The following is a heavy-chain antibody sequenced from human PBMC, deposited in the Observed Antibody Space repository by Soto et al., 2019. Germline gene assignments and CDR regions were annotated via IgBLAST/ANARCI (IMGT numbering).Heavy chain of an antibody. CDR3: AGMPYTSGLRFDP. Sequence: SETLSLTCSFSGDSSSTSTYSWSWIRQPPGKALEWVGFIYHSGVTSYNPCLKSRVSISLDMSNSQCTLNLRSVTAADTAVYYCAGMPYTSGLRFDPWGPGTLVTVSS. D-gene: IGHD6-19*01. J-gene: IGHJ5*02. V-gene: IGHV4-30-2*01. CDR2: IYHSGVT. CDR1: GDSSSTSTYS.